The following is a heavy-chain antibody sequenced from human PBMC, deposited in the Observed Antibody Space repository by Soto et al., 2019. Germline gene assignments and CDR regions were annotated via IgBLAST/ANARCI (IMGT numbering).Heavy chain of an antibody. CDR1: GFTFSSYA. Sequence: QVQLVESGGGVVQPGRSLRLSCAASGFTFSSYAMHWVRQAPGKGLEWVAVISYDGSNKYYADSVKGRFTISRDNSKNTLYVQVNSLRAEDTAVYYCGRDGGGWNNWFDPWGQGTLVTVSS. CDR2: ISYDGSNK. J-gene: IGHJ5*02. CDR3: GRDGGGWNNWFDP. V-gene: IGHV3-30-3*01. D-gene: IGHD6-19*01.